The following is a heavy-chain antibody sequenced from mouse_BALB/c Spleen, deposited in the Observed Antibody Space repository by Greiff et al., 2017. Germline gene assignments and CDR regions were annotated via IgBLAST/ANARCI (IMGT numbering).Heavy chain of an antibody. D-gene: IGHD1-2*01. J-gene: IGHJ4*01. CDR1: GFTFSSYY. CDR3: ARAHYYGLGDY. CDR2: INSNGGST. Sequence: EVQVVESGGGLVKLGGSLKLSCAASGFTFSSYYMSWVRQTPEKRLELVAAINSNGGSTYYPDTVKGRFTISRDNAKNTLYLQMSSLKSEDTALYYCARAHYYGLGDYWGQGTSVTVSS. V-gene: IGHV5-6-2*01.